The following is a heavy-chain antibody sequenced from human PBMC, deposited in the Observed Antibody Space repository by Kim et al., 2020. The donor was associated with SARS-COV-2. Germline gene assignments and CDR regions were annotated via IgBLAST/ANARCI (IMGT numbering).Heavy chain of an antibody. J-gene: IGHJ5*02. D-gene: IGHD2-2*01. CDR3: ARGAVKVVPGNWFDP. Sequence: SETLSLTCAVYGGSFSGYYWSWIRQPPGKGLEWIGEINHSGSTNYNPSLKSRVTISVDTSKNQFSLKLRSVTAADTAVYYCARGAVKVVPGNWFDPWGQGTLVSVSS. CDR2: INHSGST. CDR1: GGSFSGYY. V-gene: IGHV4-34*01.